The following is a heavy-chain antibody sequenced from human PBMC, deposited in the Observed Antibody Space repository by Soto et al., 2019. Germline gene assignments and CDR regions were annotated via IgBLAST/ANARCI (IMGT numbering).Heavy chain of an antibody. Sequence: SETLSLTCTVSGGSISSYYWSWIRQPPGKGLEWIGHIYDSGTANYNPSLKSRVAVSVDTSKNQFSLRRSSVTAADTAVYYCANRYYDGSGYLHDYWGQGILVTVSS. D-gene: IGHD3-22*01. CDR1: GGSISSYY. J-gene: IGHJ4*02. CDR3: ANRYYDGSGYLHDY. V-gene: IGHV4-59*01. CDR2: IYDSGTA.